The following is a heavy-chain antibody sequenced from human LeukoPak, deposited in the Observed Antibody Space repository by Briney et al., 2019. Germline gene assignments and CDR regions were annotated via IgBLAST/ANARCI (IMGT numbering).Heavy chain of an antibody. CDR2: MSYDGSNK. CDR1: GFTFSNYG. V-gene: IGHV3-30*18. Sequence: GGSLRLSCAASGFTFSNYGMHWVRQAPGKGLEWVAVMSYDGSNKYYADSVKGRLTISRDNSKNTLYLQMNSLRAEDTAVYYCAKAQSYCSGGSCEGMDVWGQGTTVTVSS. J-gene: IGHJ6*02. D-gene: IGHD2-15*01. CDR3: AKAQSYCSGGSCEGMDV.